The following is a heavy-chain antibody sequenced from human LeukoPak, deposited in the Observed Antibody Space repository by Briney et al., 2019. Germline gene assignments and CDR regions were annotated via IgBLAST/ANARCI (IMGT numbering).Heavy chain of an antibody. Sequence: PGGSLRLSCAASGFTFSSYGMHWVRQAPGKGLEWVAVIWYDGSNKYYADSVKGRFTISRDNSKNTLYLQMNSLRAEDTAVHYCATRSVYYDSSGYTFDYWGQGTLVTVSS. CDR2: IWYDGSNK. CDR1: GFTFSSYG. V-gene: IGHV3-33*01. J-gene: IGHJ4*02. CDR3: ATRSVYYDSSGYTFDY. D-gene: IGHD3-22*01.